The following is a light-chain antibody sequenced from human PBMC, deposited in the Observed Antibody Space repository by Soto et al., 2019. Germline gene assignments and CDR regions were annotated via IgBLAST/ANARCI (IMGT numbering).Light chain of an antibody. J-gene: IGKJ5*01. CDR2: GAS. CDR3: QQYSNWTIT. CDR1: QSVIRSY. V-gene: IGKV3-15*01. Sequence: EIALTQSPGTLSLSPGESATPSSRASQSVIRSYLAWYQQKPGQAPRXXIYGASTRETGIPARFSGSGSGTEFTLTISSPQSEDFAVDYCQQYSNWTITFGQGTRLEIK.